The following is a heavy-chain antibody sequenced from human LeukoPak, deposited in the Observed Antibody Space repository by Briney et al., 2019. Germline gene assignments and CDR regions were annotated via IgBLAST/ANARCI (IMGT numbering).Heavy chain of an antibody. CDR1: GFTFSSYA. V-gene: IGHV3-30*04. D-gene: IGHD2-2*01. Sequence: GGSLRLSCAASGFTFSSYAMHWVRQAPGKGLEWVAVISYDGSNKYYADSVKGRFTISRDNSKNTLYLQMNSLRAEDTAVYYCARGFRVLPAANDYWGQGTLVTVSS. J-gene: IGHJ4*02. CDR3: ARGFRVLPAANDY. CDR2: ISYDGSNK.